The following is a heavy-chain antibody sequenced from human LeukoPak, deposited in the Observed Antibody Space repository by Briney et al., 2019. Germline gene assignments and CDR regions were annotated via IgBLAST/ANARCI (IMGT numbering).Heavy chain of an antibody. CDR3: ARDLGGDGYNSDEGLY. Sequence: PSETLSLTCTVSGGSIGSSSSYWGWIRQPPGKGLEWIGRIYYSGSTYYKSSLESRITISVDTSKNQFSLKLSSVTAADTAVYYCARDLGGDGYNSDEGLYWGQGTLVTVSS. CDR2: IYYSGST. J-gene: IGHJ4*02. V-gene: IGHV4-39*02. CDR1: GGSIGSSSSY. D-gene: IGHD5-24*01.